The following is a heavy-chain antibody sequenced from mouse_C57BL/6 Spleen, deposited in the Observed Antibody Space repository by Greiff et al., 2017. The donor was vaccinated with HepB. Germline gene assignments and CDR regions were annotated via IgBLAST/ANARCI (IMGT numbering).Heavy chain of an antibody. CDR2: ISDGGSYT. V-gene: IGHV5-4*01. CDR3: ARDPTDY. CDR1: GFTFSSYA. Sequence: EVQLQQSGGGLVKPGGSLKLSCAASGFTFSSYAMSWVRQTPEKRLEWVATISDGGSYTYYPDNVKGRFTISRDNAKNNLYLQMSHLKSEDTAMYYCARDPTDYWGQGTSVTVSS. J-gene: IGHJ4*01.